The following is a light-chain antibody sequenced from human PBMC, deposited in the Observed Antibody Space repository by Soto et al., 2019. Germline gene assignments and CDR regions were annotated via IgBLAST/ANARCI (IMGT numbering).Light chain of an antibody. Sequence: DIQMTQSPSTLSASVGDRVTITCRASQSISSWLAWYQQKPGKAPKLLIYDASSLESGVRSRFSGSGSGTEFTLTISSLQPDDFATYYCQQYNSYGTWTFGQGTKVEIK. CDR1: QSISSW. CDR3: QQYNSYGTWT. J-gene: IGKJ1*01. CDR2: DAS. V-gene: IGKV1-5*01.